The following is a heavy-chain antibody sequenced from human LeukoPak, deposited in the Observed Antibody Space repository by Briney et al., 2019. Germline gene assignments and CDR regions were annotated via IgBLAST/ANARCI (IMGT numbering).Heavy chain of an antibody. Sequence: SETLSLTCTVSGGSISSYYWTWIRQPPGKGLEWIGYMFYSGSSNYNPSLRSRVTISVDTSKNQISLKLSSVTAADTAVYYCARVGSDWNDVRYNWFDPWGQGTLVTVSS. V-gene: IGHV4-59*12. CDR2: MFYSGSS. J-gene: IGHJ5*02. CDR3: ARVGSDWNDVRYNWFDP. D-gene: IGHD1-1*01. CDR1: GGSISSYY.